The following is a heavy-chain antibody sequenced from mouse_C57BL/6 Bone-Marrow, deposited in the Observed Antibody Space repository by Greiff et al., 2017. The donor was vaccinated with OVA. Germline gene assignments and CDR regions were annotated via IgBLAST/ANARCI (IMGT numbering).Heavy chain of an antibody. V-gene: IGHV1-69*01. CDR2: IDPSDSNT. Sequence: QVQLQQPGAELVMPGASVKLSCKASGYTFTSYWMHWVKQRPGQGLEWIGEIDPSDSNTNYNQKFKGKSTLTVDKSSSTAYMQLSSLTSEDSAVYDCAIGFYYGPFAYWGQGTLVTVSS. CDR1: GYTFTSYW. D-gene: IGHD2-1*01. J-gene: IGHJ3*01. CDR3: AIGFYYGPFAY.